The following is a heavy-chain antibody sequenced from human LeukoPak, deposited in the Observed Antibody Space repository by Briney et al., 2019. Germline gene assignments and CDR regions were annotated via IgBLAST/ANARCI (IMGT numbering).Heavy chain of an antibody. Sequence: GGSLRLSCAASGFTFSSYAMSWVRQAPGKGLEWVSGFSDSGGTSYYADSVKGRLTISRDNSKNTLYLQMNSLRAEDTAVYYCARDEGQLGQNYFDYWGQGTLVTVSS. V-gene: IGHV3-23*01. CDR2: FSDSGGTS. J-gene: IGHJ4*02. CDR3: ARDEGQLGQNYFDY. D-gene: IGHD5-18*01. CDR1: GFTFSSYA.